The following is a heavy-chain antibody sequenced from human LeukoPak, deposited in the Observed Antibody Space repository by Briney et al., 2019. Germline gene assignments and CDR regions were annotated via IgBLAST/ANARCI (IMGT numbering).Heavy chain of an antibody. Sequence: SETLSLTCAVSGGSISSGGYSWSWIRQPPGKGLEWIGYIYHSGSTYYNPSLKSRVTISVDRSKNQFSLKLSSVTAADTAVYYCASKAVAGVGGTYYFDYWGQGTLVTVSS. CDR2: IYHSGST. CDR1: GGSISSGGYS. V-gene: IGHV4-30-2*01. J-gene: IGHJ4*02. CDR3: ASKAVAGVGGTYYFDY. D-gene: IGHD6-19*01.